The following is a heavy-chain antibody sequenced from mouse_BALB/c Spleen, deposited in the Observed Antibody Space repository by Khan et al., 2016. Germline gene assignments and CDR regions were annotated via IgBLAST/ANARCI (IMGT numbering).Heavy chain of an antibody. CDR2: IWSGGST. J-gene: IGHJ2*01. CDR1: GFSLTSYG. D-gene: IGHD2-2*01. V-gene: IGHV2-4-1*01. Sequence: QVQLKESGPGLVQPSQSLSITCTVSGFSLTSYGVHWVRQSPGKGLEWLGVIWSGGSTDYNAAFISRLSISKDNSKSQVFFKMNSLQADDTAIYYSARNRGGYDLYFDYWGQGTTLTVSS. CDR3: ARNRGGYDLYFDY.